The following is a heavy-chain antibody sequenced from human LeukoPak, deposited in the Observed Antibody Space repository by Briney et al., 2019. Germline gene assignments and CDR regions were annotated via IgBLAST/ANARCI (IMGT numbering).Heavy chain of an antibody. J-gene: IGHJ4*02. CDR2: IYWSGST. V-gene: IGHV4-59*11. Sequence: SETLSLTCTVSDGSISGHYWNWIRQSPGKGLEWIGYIYWSGSTDYNPSLKSRVTVSVDTSKNQFSLKLTSVTAADTAVYYCARTLITFGGVIVTRPYYFDYWGQGTLVTVSS. CDR1: DGSISGHY. D-gene: IGHD3-16*02. CDR3: ARTLITFGGVIVTRPYYFDY.